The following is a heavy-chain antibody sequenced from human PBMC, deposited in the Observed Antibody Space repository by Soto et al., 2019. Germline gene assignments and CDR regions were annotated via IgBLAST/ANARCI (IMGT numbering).Heavy chain of an antibody. CDR1: GFTLSSYA. D-gene: IGHD6-13*01. V-gene: IGHV3-30-3*01. CDR2: ISYDGSNK. Sequence: GGSLRLSCAASGFTLSSYAMHWVRQAPGKGLEWVAVISYDGSNKFYADSVNGRFTISRDNSKNTLYLQMNSLRADDTAMYYCARSPGYSRSWSDYWGQGTLVTVSS. J-gene: IGHJ4*02. CDR3: ARSPGYSRSWSDY.